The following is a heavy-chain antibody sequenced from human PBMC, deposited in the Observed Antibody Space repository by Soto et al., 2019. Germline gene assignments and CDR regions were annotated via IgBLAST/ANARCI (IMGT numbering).Heavy chain of an antibody. V-gene: IGHV1-8*01. CDR1: GYTFTSYD. Sequence: GASVKVSCKASGYTFTSYDINWVRQATGQGLEWMGWMNPNSGNTGYAQKFQGRVTMTRNTSISTAYMELSSLRSEDTAVYYCARVGITIFGDYYYGTDVWGQGTTVTAP. D-gene: IGHD3-3*01. CDR2: MNPNSGNT. J-gene: IGHJ6*02. CDR3: ARVGITIFGDYYYGTDV.